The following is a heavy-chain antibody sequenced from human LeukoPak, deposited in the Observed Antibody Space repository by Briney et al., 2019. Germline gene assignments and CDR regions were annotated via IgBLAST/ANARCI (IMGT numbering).Heavy chain of an antibody. Sequence: GASVKVSCKASGFTFTSSAMQWVRQARGQRLEWIGWIVVGSGNTNYAQKFQERVTITRDMSTSTACMELSSLRSEDTAVYYCARDLVVVPAAMPNYYYYGMDVWGQGTTVTVSS. V-gene: IGHV1-58*02. D-gene: IGHD2-2*01. CDR2: IVVGSGNT. CDR1: GFTFTSSA. J-gene: IGHJ6*02. CDR3: ARDLVVVPAAMPNYYYYGMDV.